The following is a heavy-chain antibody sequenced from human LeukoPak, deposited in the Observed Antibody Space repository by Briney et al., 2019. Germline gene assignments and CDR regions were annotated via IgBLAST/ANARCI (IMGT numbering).Heavy chain of an antibody. CDR1: GFTFNKAW. D-gene: IGHD2-8*01. CDR2: IKENSVGGTI. V-gene: IGHV3-15*01. Sequence: PGGSLRLSCGASGFTFNKAWMSWVRQTPRKALEWVGRIKENSVGGTIDYAAPVQGRFTISRDDSKNTVYLEMNSLKTEDTAVYYCTAGLGLTNDDSWGQGTLVTVSS. J-gene: IGHJ4*02. CDR3: TAGLGLTNDDS.